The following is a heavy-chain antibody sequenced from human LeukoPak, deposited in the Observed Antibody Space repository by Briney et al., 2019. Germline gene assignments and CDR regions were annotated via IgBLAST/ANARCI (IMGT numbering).Heavy chain of an antibody. CDR2: ISPSDGNT. D-gene: IGHD4-17*01. CDR1: GFTFSKYA. CDR3: AKDSSVPYGITE. V-gene: IGHV3-23*01. J-gene: IGHJ4*02. Sequence: GGSQRLSCAASGFTFSKYAMSWVRQAPGKGLEWVSAISPSDGNTFYADSVKGRFTISRDNSKNTLSLQMNSLRAEDTALYYCAKDSSVPYGITEWGQGTLVTVSS.